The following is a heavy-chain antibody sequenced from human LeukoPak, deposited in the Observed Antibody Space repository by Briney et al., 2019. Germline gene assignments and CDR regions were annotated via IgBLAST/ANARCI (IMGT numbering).Heavy chain of an antibody. Sequence: PGGSLRVSCAVTGFTFSSDGMSWVRQAPGKGLEWVSAISSSGGNTYYADSVKGRFIISRDSSKNTLYLQMSSLRVEDTAVFHCAKGRDHDTFPDAFDIWGQGTIVTVSS. CDR1: GFTFSSDG. J-gene: IGHJ3*02. D-gene: IGHD2/OR15-2a*01. CDR2: ISSSGGNT. CDR3: AKGRDHDTFPDAFDI. V-gene: IGHV3-23*01.